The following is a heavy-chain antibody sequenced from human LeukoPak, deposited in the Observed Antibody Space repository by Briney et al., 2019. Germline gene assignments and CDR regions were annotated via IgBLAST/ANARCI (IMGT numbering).Heavy chain of an antibody. CDR2: IYYSGST. J-gene: IGHJ5*02. Sequence: PSETLSLTCNASGVSISTFYWTWIRQPPGRELEWIGYIYYSGSTNYNPSLKSRVTISVDTSKNQFSLNLRSVTAADTAVYYCARVYGDYSREQFWLDPWGQGTLVTVSS. CDR1: GVSISTFY. CDR3: ARVYGDYSREQFWLDP. D-gene: IGHD4-17*01. V-gene: IGHV4-59*01.